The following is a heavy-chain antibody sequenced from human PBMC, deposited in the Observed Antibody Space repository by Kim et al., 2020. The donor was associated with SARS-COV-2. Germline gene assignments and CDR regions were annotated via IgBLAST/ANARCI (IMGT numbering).Heavy chain of an antibody. CDR3: ASDCTKGVCSFAFDI. Sequence: GGSLRLSCAASGFTVSSNYMSWVRQAPGKGLEWVSVIYSGGSTYYADSVKGRFTITSDNSKNTLYLQMNSLRAADKAVDYYASDCTKGVCSFAFDIWGQG. CDR2: IYSGGST. CDR1: GFTVSSNY. D-gene: IGHD2-8*01. V-gene: IGHV3-53*01. J-gene: IGHJ3*02.